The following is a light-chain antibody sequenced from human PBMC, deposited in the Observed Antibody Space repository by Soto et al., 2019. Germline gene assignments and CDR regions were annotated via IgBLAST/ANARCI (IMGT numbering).Light chain of an antibody. CDR1: QSISYW. J-gene: IGKJ1*01. CDR2: KAS. Sequence: DIQMTQSPSTLSASVGDRVTITCRASQSISYWLAWYQQKPGKAPNLLIYKASSLESGVPSRFSGSGSGTYFTLTISSLQPDDFETYFCQQYNNYLTFGQGTKVEIK. CDR3: QQYNNYLT. V-gene: IGKV1-5*03.